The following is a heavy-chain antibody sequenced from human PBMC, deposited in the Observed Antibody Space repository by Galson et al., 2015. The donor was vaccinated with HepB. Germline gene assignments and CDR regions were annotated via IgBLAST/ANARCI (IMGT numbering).Heavy chain of an antibody. Sequence: SLRLSCAASGFTFSRFGMHWVRQAPGKGLEWVAVVSHDGRYEYYADSVKGRFTISRDNFKKTLYLQMDSLSAEDTAVYYCAKDNKGYDFWSGNQDPFMDVWGKGTTVTVSS. D-gene: IGHD3-3*01. J-gene: IGHJ6*03. V-gene: IGHV3-30*18. CDR3: AKDNKGYDFWSGNQDPFMDV. CDR2: VSHDGRYE. CDR1: GFTFSRFG.